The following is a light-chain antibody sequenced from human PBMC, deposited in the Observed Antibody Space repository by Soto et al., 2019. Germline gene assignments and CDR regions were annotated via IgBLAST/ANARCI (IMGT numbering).Light chain of an antibody. CDR3: QQYNNWPRT. Sequence: EIVMTQSPATLSVSPGERATLSFRSSQSVSSNLAWYQQTPGQAPRRLIYGASTRATCIPARFSGSGSGTEFNLTISSLQSEDVAVYYCQQYNNWPRTFGQGTKVAIK. CDR2: GAS. CDR1: QSVSSN. V-gene: IGKV3-15*01. J-gene: IGKJ1*01.